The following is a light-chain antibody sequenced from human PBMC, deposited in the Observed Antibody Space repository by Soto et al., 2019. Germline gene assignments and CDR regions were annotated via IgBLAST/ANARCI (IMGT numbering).Light chain of an antibody. J-gene: IGKJ2*01. CDR3: QQSYSSLYT. CDR2: GAS. Sequence: DIPMTQSPSSLSASVGDRVTITCRASQIINTYLNWYQQKPGRPPKLLIFGASSFRSGVPSRFSGTGSGTDFTLTINSLQPDDFATYYCQQSYSSLYTFGQGTKLEIK. V-gene: IGKV1-39*01. CDR1: QIINTY.